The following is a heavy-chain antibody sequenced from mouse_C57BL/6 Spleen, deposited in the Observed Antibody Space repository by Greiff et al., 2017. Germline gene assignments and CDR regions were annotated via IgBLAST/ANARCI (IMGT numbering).Heavy chain of an antibody. V-gene: IGHV5-17*01. CDR2: ISSGSSTI. CDR1: GFTFSDYG. Sequence: EVKLMESGGGLVKPGGSLKLSCAASGFTFSDYGMHWVRQAPEKGLEWVAYISSGSSTIYYADTVKGRFTISRDNAKNTLFLQMTSLRSEDTAMYYCARSPYGNYLDYWGQGTTLTVSS. J-gene: IGHJ2*01. CDR3: ARSPYGNYLDY. D-gene: IGHD2-1*01.